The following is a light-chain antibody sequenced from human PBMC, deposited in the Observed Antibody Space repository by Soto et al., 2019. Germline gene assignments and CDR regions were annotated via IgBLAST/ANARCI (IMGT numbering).Light chain of an antibody. CDR1: QSVSRSY. J-gene: IGKJ4*01. CDR3: QQFSSYPLT. CDR2: DAS. Sequence: EIVLTQSPGTLSLSPGDRATLSCRASQSVSRSYLGWYQQKPGQAPRLLIYDASSRATGIPDRFSGGGSGTDFTLTISRLEPEDFAVYYCQQFSSYPLTFGGGTKVDNK. V-gene: IGKV3-20*01.